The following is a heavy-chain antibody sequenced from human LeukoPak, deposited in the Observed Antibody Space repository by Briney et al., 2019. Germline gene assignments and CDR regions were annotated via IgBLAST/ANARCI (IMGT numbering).Heavy chain of an antibody. CDR1: GYTFTSFH. D-gene: IGHD2-15*01. J-gene: IGHJ4*02. CDR3: ARAPHSSAGDNFDY. Sequence: PGASVKVSCKASGYTFTSFHMHWVRQAPGQGLEWMGIINPSGGGTSYPQKFQGRVTMTRDTSTSTVYMELSSLRSEDTAVYYCARAPHSSAGDNFDYWGQGTLVTVSS. V-gene: IGHV1-46*01. CDR2: INPSGGGT.